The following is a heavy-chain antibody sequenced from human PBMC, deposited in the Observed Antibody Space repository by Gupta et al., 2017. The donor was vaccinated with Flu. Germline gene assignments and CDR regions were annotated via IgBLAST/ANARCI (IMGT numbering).Heavy chain of an antibody. D-gene: IGHD2-15*01. CDR2: IYSRGST. V-gene: IGHV4-61*02. CDR1: GASIGSGSYY. J-gene: IGHJ5*02. CDR3: ARETPSLVSIYNSFDP. Sequence: QLQLQESGPGLVKPSQTLSLTCTVSGASIGSGSYYWNWVRRPAGKGLEWIGRIYSRGSTNSNPSLKSRVTISLDTTRNQVSLILTSVTAADTAVYYCARETPSLVSIYNSFDPWGQGTLVTVSS.